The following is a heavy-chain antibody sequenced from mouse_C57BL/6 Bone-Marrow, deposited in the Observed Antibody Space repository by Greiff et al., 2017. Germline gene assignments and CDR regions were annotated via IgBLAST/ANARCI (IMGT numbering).Heavy chain of an antibody. Sequence: EVQLQESGGDLVKPGGSLKLSCAASGFTFSSYGMSWVRQTPDKRLEWVATISSGGSYTYYPDSVKGRFTISRDHAKNTLYLQMGKLKSEDTAMYYWARQSGPYGAMDYWGQGTSVTVAS. V-gene: IGHV5-6*01. J-gene: IGHJ4*01. D-gene: IGHD1-1*01. CDR3: ARQSGPYGAMDY. CDR2: ISSGGSYT. CDR1: GFTFSSYG.